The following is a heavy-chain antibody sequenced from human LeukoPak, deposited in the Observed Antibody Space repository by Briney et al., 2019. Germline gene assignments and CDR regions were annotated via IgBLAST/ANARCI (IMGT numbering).Heavy chain of an antibody. J-gene: IGHJ4*02. Sequence: SETLSLTCAVYGGSFSGYYWSWIRQPPGKGLEWIGEINHSGSTNYNPSLKSRVTISVDTSKNQFSLKLSSVTAADTAVYYRARGSSWYDEDYWGQGTLVTVSS. CDR1: GGSFSGYY. D-gene: IGHD6-13*01. CDR2: INHSGST. V-gene: IGHV4-34*01. CDR3: ARGSSWYDEDY.